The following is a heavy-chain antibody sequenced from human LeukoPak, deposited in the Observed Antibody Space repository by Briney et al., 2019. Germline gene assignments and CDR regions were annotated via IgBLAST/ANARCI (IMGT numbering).Heavy chain of an antibody. CDR3: AKGGTYGGGADY. V-gene: IGHV4-59*01. Sequence: SETLSLTCTVSGASISRDYWTWIRQPPGKGLEWIGYIYNGGSTTYSPPLNSRVTISLDTSNNQVSLRLSSVTAADTAVYYCAKGGTYGGGADYWGQGTLVTVSS. J-gene: IGHJ4*02. CDR2: IYNGGST. D-gene: IGHD1-26*01. CDR1: GASISRDY.